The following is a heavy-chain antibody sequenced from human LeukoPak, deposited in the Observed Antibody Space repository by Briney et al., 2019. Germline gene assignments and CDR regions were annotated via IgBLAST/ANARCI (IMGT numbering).Heavy chain of an antibody. D-gene: IGHD6-19*01. CDR3: ARDGSGWYNYYYGMDV. V-gene: IGHV3-66*01. CDR1: GFTVSSNY. J-gene: IGHJ6*02. CDR2: IYSGGST. Sequence: PGGSLRLSCAASGFTVSSNYMSWVRQAPGKGLEWVSVIYSGGSTYYADSVKGRFTISRDNSKNTLYLQMNSLRAEDTAVYYCARDGSGWYNYYYGMDVWGQGTTVTVSS.